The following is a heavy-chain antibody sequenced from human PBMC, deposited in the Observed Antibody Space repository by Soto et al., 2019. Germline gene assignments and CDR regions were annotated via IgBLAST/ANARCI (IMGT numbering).Heavy chain of an antibody. D-gene: IGHD5-12*01. V-gene: IGHV1-46*01. Sequence: ASVKVSCNASGYTFTSYYMNWVRQAPRQGLEWTGIINPSGGSTSYAQKFQGRVTMTRDTSTSTVYMELSSLRSEDTAVYYCARESRARLVDYWGQGTLVTVGS. J-gene: IGHJ4*02. CDR3: ARESRARLVDY. CDR1: GYTFTSYY. CDR2: INPSGGST.